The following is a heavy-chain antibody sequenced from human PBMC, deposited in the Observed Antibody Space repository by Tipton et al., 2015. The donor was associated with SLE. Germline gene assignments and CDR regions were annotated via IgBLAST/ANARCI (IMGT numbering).Heavy chain of an antibody. J-gene: IGHJ3*02. CDR2: IYYSGST. D-gene: IGHD6-13*01. CDR3: ARPRIAAADDAFDI. V-gene: IGHV4-59*11. CDR1: GGSISSHY. Sequence: TLSLTCTVSGGSISSHYWSWIRQPPGKGLEWIGYIYYSGSTNYNPSLKSRVTISVDTSKNQFSLKLSSVTAADTAVYYCARPRIAAADDAFDIWGQGTMVTVSS.